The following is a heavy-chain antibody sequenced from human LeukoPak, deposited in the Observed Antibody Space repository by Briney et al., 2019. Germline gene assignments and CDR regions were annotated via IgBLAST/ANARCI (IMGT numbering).Heavy chain of an antibody. CDR1: GFTFSSYS. J-gene: IGHJ4*02. D-gene: IGHD3-3*01. CDR3: ARDRPTGASRLFVVQ. CDR2: MSSGGRYI. Sequence: GGSLRLSCAASGFTFSSYSMTWVRQAPGKGLEWVSSMSSGGRYIYYADSVKGRFTISRDNAKNSLYLLMNSLRVEDTAVYYCARDRPTGASRLFVVQWGQGTLVTVSS. V-gene: IGHV3-21*01.